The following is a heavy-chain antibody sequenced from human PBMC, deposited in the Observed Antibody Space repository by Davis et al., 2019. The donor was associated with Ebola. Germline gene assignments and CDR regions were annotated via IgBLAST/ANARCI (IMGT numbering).Heavy chain of an antibody. D-gene: IGHD2-21*02. V-gene: IGHV3-21*01. CDR2: ITSSSSYI. CDR1: GSTFSSFS. Sequence: PGGSLRLPCAASGSTFSSFSMNWVRQAPGKGLEWVSSITSSSSYIYYADSVKGRFTISRDNAKNSLYLQMNSLRAEDTAVYYCARGDAVCDYWGQGTLVTVSS. J-gene: IGHJ4*02. CDR3: ARGDAVCDY.